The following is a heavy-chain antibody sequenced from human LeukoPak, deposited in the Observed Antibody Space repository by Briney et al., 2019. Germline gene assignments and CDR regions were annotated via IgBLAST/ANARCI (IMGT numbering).Heavy chain of an antibody. J-gene: IGHJ4*02. CDR1: GGSFSGYH. Sequence: SDTLSLTCAVYGGSFSGYHWSWIRQPPGKGLEWIGEVDHTGTTHYNPSLKSRVTISVDTSKNQFSLTLTSVTAADTAVYYCARGYYFDSRAQGTLVTVSS. CDR2: VDHTGTT. V-gene: IGHV4-34*01. CDR3: ARGYYFDS.